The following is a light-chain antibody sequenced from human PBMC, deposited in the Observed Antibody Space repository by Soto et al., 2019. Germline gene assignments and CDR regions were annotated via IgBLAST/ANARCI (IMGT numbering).Light chain of an antibody. J-gene: IGLJ3*02. CDR1: SGHSSYA. CDR2: VNSDGSH. CDR3: QTWGTGPLV. V-gene: IGLV4-69*01. Sequence: QSVLTQSPSASASLGASVKLTCTLTSGHSSYAIAWHQQQPEKGPRYLMKVNSDGSHSKGDGIPDRFSGSSSGAERYLTISSLQSGDEADYYCQTWGTGPLVFGGGTKLTVL.